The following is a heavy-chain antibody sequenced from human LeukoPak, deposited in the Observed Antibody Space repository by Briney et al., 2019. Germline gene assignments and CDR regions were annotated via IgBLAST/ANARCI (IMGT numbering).Heavy chain of an antibody. D-gene: IGHD3-16*01. J-gene: IGHJ4*02. CDR2: INGDGRNI. CDR3: ARTYYDYVWGSYYFDY. Sequence: PGGSRRLSCVASGFTFSSYWMHWVRQDPRKGLVWVSRINGDGRNINYADSVRGRFTISRDNAKNTLYLQMNTLRVEDTAVYYCARTYYDYVWGSYYFDYWGQGTLVTVSS. CDR1: GFTFSSYW. V-gene: IGHV3-74*01.